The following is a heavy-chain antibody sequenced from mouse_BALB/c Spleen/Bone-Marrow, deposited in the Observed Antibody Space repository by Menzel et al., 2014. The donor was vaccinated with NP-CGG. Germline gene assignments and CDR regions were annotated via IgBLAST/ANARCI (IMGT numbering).Heavy chain of an antibody. J-gene: IGHJ3*01. CDR3: AKGHYGSSPFAY. Sequence: QVQLQQSGPSLVQPSQSLSITCTVSGFSLTNYGVYWVRQSPGKGLEWLGVIWRGGSTDYNAAFMSRLSITKDNSKSQVLFKMNSLQADDTAMYYCAKGHYGSSPFAYWGQGTLVTVSA. V-gene: IGHV2-5-1*01. D-gene: IGHD1-1*01. CDR1: GFSLTNYG. CDR2: IWRGGST.